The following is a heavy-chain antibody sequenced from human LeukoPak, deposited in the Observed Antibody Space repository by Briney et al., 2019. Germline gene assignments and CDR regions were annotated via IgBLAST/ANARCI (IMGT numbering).Heavy chain of an antibody. V-gene: IGHV3-21*01. Sequence: GGSLRLSCAASGFTFSSYSMNWVRQAPGKGLEWVSSISSSSSYIYYADSVKARFTISRDNAKNSLYLQMNSLRAEDTAVYYCARDARVVVPAAPDYWGQGTLVTVSS. CDR1: GFTFSSYS. CDR3: ARDARVVVPAAPDY. J-gene: IGHJ4*02. D-gene: IGHD2-2*01. CDR2: ISSSSSYI.